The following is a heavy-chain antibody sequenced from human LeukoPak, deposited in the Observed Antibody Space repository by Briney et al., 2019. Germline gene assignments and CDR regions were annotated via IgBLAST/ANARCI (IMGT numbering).Heavy chain of an antibody. CDR1: GYTFTGYY. J-gene: IGHJ4*02. D-gene: IGHD3-10*01. Sequence: ASVKVSCKASGYTFTGYYMHWVRQAPGQGLEWMGWINPNSGGTNYAQKFQGRVTMTRDTSISTAYMELSRLRSDDTAVYYCATWSRYYGSGHHIDYWGQGTLVTVSS. CDR3: ATWSRYYGSGHHIDY. V-gene: IGHV1-2*02. CDR2: INPNSGGT.